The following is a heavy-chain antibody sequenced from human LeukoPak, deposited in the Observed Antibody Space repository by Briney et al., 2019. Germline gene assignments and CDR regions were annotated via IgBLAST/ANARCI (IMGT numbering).Heavy chain of an antibody. V-gene: IGHV3-53*01. CDR3: ASRATVTTDRFWFDP. J-gene: IGHJ5*02. Sequence: GGSLRLSCAASGFTVSSNYMSWVRQAPGKGLKWVSVIYSGGSTYYADSVKGRFTISRDNSKNTLYLQMNSLRAEDTAVYYCASRATVTTDRFWFDPWSQGTLVTVSS. CDR1: GFTVSSNY. D-gene: IGHD4-11*01. CDR2: IYSGGST.